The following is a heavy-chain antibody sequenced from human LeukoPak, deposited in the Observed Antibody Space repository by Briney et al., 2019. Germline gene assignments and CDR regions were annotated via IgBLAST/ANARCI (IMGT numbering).Heavy chain of an antibody. CDR2: IKQDGSEK. D-gene: IGHD3-9*01. CDR3: AKGHYDILTGYFLR. V-gene: IGHV3-7*03. J-gene: IGHJ4*02. CDR1: GFTFSSYW. Sequence: GGSLRLSCAASGFTFSSYWMSWVRQAPGKGLEWVANIKQDGSEKYYVDSVKGRFTISRDNAKNSLYLQMNSLRAEDTAVYYCAKGHYDILTGYFLRWGQGTLVTVSS.